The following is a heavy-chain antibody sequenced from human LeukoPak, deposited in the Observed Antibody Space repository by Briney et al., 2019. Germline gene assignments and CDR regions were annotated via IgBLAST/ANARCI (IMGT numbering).Heavy chain of an antibody. CDR3: ASSPSIAVAGIDY. CDR1: GGSFSGYY. CDR2: INHSGST. D-gene: IGHD6-19*01. Sequence: ASETLSLTCAVYGGSFSGYYWSWIRQPPGKGLEWIGEINHSGSTNYNPSLKSRVTISVDTSKNQFSLKLSSVTAADTAVYYCASSPSIAVAGIDYWGQGTLVTVS. J-gene: IGHJ4*02. V-gene: IGHV4-34*01.